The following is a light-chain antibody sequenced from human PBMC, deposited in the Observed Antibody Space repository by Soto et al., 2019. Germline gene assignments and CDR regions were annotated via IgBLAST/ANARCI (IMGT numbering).Light chain of an antibody. J-gene: IGLJ3*02. Sequence: QSALTQPASVSGSPGHSITISCTGTSSDVGGYNYVSWYQQHPGKAPKLMIYEVSNRPSGVSNRFSGSKSGNTASLTISGLQAEDEADYYCSSYISSSWVFGGGTKLTVL. CDR2: EVS. CDR3: SSYISSSWV. V-gene: IGLV2-14*01. CDR1: SSDVGGYNY.